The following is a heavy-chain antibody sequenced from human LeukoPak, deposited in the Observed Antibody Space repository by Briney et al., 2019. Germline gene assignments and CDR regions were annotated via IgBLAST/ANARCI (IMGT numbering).Heavy chain of an antibody. Sequence: GGSLRLSCAASGFTFSSYAMSGVRQAPGKGLEWVSAISGSGGSTYYADSVKGRFTISRDNSKNTLYLQMNSLRAEDTAVYYCASESGVTMIVVVHDAFDIWGQGTMVTVSS. V-gene: IGHV3-23*01. J-gene: IGHJ3*02. D-gene: IGHD3-22*01. CDR2: ISGSGGST. CDR1: GFTFSSYA. CDR3: ASESGVTMIVVVHDAFDI.